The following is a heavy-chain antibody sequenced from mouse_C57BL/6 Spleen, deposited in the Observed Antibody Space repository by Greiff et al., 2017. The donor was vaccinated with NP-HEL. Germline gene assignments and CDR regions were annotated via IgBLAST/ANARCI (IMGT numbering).Heavy chain of an antibody. Sequence: EVQLQQSGPELVKPGASVKISCKASGYTFTDYYMNWVKQSHGKSLEWIGDINPNNGGTSYNQKFKGKATLTVDKSSSTAYMELRSLTSEASAVYYCAYGSSRDYWGQGTTLTVSS. CDR2: INPNNGGT. V-gene: IGHV1-26*01. CDR1: GYTFTDYY. D-gene: IGHD1-1*01. CDR3: AYGSSRDY. J-gene: IGHJ2*01.